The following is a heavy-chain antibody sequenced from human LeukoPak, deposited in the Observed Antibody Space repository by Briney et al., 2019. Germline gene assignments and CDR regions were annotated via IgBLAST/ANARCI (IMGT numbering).Heavy chain of an antibody. V-gene: IGHV4-39*01. Sequence: SETLSLTCTVSGGSISSSSYYWGWIRQPPGKGLEWIGSMYYSGSTYYNPSLKSRVTISVDTSKNQFSLKLSSVTAADTAVYYCMGYATATASFDYWGQGTLVTVSS. CDR1: GGSISSSSYY. D-gene: IGHD2-8*01. J-gene: IGHJ4*02. CDR2: MYYSGST. CDR3: MGYATATASFDY.